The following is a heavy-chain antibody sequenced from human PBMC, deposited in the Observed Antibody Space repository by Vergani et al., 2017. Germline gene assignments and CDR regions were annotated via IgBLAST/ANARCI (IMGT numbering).Heavy chain of an antibody. V-gene: IGHV3-23*01. Sequence: EVQLLESGGGLVQPGGSLRLSCAASGFTFSSYAMSWVRQAPGKGLEWVSAISGSGGSTYYADSVKGRFTISRDNSKNTLYLQMNSLRAEDTAVYYCASEQRPGATNLGDFDYWGQGTLVTVSS. CDR2: ISGSGGST. J-gene: IGHJ4*02. D-gene: IGHD6-25*01. CDR3: ASEQRPGATNLGDFDY. CDR1: GFTFSSYA.